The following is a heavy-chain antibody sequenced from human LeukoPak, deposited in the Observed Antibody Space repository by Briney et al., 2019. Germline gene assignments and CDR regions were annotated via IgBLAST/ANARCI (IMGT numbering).Heavy chain of an antibody. D-gene: IGHD2-8*01. Sequence: PSETLSLTCTVSGGSISSGSYYWSWIRQPAGKGLEWIGRIYTSGSTNYNPSLKSRVTISVDTSKNQFSLTMTSVTASDTAVYYCARTRLGVSLPSVLGGGWFDPWGQGTLVTVSS. CDR1: GGSISSGSYY. J-gene: IGHJ5*02. V-gene: IGHV4-61*02. CDR2: IYTSGST. CDR3: ARTRLGVSLPSVLGGGWFDP.